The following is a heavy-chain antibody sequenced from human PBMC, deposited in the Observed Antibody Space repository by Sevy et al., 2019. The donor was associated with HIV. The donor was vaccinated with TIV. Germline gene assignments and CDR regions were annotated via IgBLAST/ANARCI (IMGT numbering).Heavy chain of an antibody. CDR1: GFTFSAYG. J-gene: IGHJ4*02. V-gene: IGHV3-30*02. CDR2: IQSDQHHNLK. Sequence: GGSLRLSCAASGFTFSAYGMHWLRLAPGKGLEWVAFIQSDQHHNLKYYRDSVKGRFTISRDNSKNTLYLQMNSLRTEDTAVYYCARDGAPYEWNFDFWGQGSLVTVSS. CDR3: ARDGAPYEWNFDF. D-gene: IGHD3-3*01.